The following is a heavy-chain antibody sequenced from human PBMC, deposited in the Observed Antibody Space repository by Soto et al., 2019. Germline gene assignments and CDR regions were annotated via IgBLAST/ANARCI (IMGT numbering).Heavy chain of an antibody. CDR1: GYMFSNYA. V-gene: IGHV1-18*01. CDR3: ARDLSSGWFDY. D-gene: IGHD6-19*01. CDR2: IHVYNGNT. Sequence: QVQLVQSGGEVKRPGASVKVSCKASGYMFSNYAISWVRQTPGQGLEWMGWIHVYNGNTNYAQKFQGRVTMATDTSTNTAYLDLRSLRSDDTAVYFCARDLSSGWFDYWGQGTLVIVSS. J-gene: IGHJ4*02.